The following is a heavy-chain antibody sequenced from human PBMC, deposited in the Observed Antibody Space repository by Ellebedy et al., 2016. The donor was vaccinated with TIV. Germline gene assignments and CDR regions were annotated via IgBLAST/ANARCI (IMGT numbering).Heavy chain of an antibody. J-gene: IGHJ4*02. CDR2: ISAYNGNT. Sequence: AASVKVSCKASGYTFTSYGISWARQAPGQGLEWMGWISAYNGNTNYAQKLQGRVTITTDTSTSTAYMELRSLRSDDTAVYYCARDQIGWFGESFDYWGQGTLVTVSS. CDR3: ARDQIGWFGESFDY. D-gene: IGHD3-10*01. CDR1: GYTFTSYG. V-gene: IGHV1-18*01.